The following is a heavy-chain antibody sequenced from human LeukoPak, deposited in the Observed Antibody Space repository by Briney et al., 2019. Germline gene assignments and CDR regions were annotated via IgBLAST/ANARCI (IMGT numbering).Heavy chain of an antibody. CDR2: IRQDGGEK. V-gene: IGHV3-7*01. D-gene: IGHD2-21*01. Sequence: GGSLRLSCAASGFSFSSYWMSWVRQAPGKGLEWVANIRQDGGEKYYLDCVKVGFTISRDNDKGSVHLQMNSLRARDTAVYYCARVGERDKFALIEGRFESWGQGTLVTVSS. CDR1: GFSFSSYW. J-gene: IGHJ5*01. CDR3: ARVGERDKFALIEGRFES.